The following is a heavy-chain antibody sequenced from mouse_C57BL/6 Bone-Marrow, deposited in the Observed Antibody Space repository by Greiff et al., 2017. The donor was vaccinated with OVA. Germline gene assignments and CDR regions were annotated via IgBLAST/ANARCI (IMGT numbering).Heavy chain of an antibody. Sequence: DVKLQESGPVLVKPGASVKMSCKASGYTFTDYYMNWVKQSHGKSLEWIGVINPYNGGTSYNQKFKGKATLTVYKSSSTAYMELNSLTSEDSAVYYCARQAYWYFDVWGTGTTVTVSS. CDR1: GYTFTDYY. CDR2: INPYNGGT. CDR3: ARQAYWYFDV. V-gene: IGHV1-19*01. J-gene: IGHJ1*03.